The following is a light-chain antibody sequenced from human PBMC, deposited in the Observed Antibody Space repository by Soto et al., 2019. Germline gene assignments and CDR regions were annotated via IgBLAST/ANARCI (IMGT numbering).Light chain of an antibody. Sequence: QSVLTQPPSVSAAPGQKVTIPCSGGSSNIGNNYVSWYQQLPGTAPKLLIYQYNQRPSGIPDRFSASKSGTSATLGIAGLQTGDEADYYCGTWDSSLSAGVFGGGTKLTVL. CDR2: QYN. V-gene: IGLV1-51*02. CDR1: SSNIGNNY. J-gene: IGLJ3*02. CDR3: GTWDSSLSAGV.